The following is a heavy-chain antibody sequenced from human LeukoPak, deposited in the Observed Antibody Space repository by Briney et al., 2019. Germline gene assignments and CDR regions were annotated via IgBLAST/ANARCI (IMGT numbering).Heavy chain of an antibody. CDR3: ASGGSGYDLDY. V-gene: IGHV3-30*03. CDR2: ISYDGSNK. Sequence: PGGSLRLSCAASGFTFSSYGMHWVRQAPGKGLEWVAVISYDGSNKYYADSVKGRFTISRDNSKNTLYLQMNSLRAEDTAVYYCASGGSGYDLDYWGQGTLVTVSS. CDR1: GFTFSSYG. J-gene: IGHJ4*02. D-gene: IGHD5-12*01.